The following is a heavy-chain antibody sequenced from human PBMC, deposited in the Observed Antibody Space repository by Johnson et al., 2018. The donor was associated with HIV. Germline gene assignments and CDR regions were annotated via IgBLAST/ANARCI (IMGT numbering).Heavy chain of an antibody. Sequence: QVQLVESGGGLVKPGGSLRLSCAASGFTFSDYYMSWIRQAPGKGLEWVSSITSSGTIIHYAASVKGRFTVSRDHAKNSLYVVMNSLGAEDTAVYFCASEVEYSILGGIWGQGTVVTVSS. D-gene: IGHD6-6*01. J-gene: IGHJ3*02. V-gene: IGHV3-11*04. CDR1: GFTFSDYY. CDR2: ITSSGTII. CDR3: ASEVEYSILGGI.